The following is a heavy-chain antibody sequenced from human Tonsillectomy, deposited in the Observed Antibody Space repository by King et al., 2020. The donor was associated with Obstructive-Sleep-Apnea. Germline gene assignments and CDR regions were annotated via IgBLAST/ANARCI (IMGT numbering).Heavy chain of an antibody. D-gene: IGHD3-10*01. V-gene: IGHV4-31*03. CDR2: IYYSGST. J-gene: IGHJ3*02. Sequence: VQLQESGPGLVKPSQTLSLTCSVSGGPISSGGYYWSWIRQHPGKGLEWIGYIYYSGSTYYNPSLKSRVTISVDTSKNQFSLKLNSVTAADTAVYYCAGDPIWFGDSNDAFDIWGQGTMVTVSS. CDR3: AGDPIWFGDSNDAFDI. CDR1: GGPISSGGYY.